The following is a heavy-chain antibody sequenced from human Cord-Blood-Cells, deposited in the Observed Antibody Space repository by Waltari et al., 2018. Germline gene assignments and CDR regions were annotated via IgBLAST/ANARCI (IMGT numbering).Heavy chain of an antibody. V-gene: IGHV5-51*01. D-gene: IGHD3-10*01. Sequence: EAPLVQSGAAVKKHGGSLTSSCKVSGYSFTRYWLGWVRQMPGKGLEWMGIIYPGDSDTRYSPSFQGQVTISADKSISTAYLQWSSLKASDTAMHYCARLSFGELYYFDYWGQGTLVTVSS. CDR1: GYSFTRYW. J-gene: IGHJ4*02. CDR2: IYPGDSDT. CDR3: ARLSFGELYYFDY.